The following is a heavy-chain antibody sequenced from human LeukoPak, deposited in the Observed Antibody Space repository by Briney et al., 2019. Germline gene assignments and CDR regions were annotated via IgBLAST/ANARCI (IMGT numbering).Heavy chain of an antibody. CDR2: INGDESSR. Sequence: PGGSLRLSCAASGFTFRDYWMHWVRQAPGKGLVWVSRINGDESSRTYADSVKGRFTISRDNAKNTLYLQMNSLRAEDTAIYYCARDRAERNWTYHTLFDYWGQGTPVTVSS. J-gene: IGHJ4*02. CDR1: GFTFRDYW. CDR3: ARDRAERNWTYHTLFDY. D-gene: IGHD1-1*01. V-gene: IGHV3-74*01.